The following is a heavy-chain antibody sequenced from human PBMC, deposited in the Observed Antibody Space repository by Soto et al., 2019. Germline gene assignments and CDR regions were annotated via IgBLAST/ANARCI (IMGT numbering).Heavy chain of an antibody. CDR1: GGSISSYY. CDR2: IYYSGSI. Sequence: PSETLSLTCAVSGGSISSYYWSWIRQPPGKGLEWIGYIYYSGSINYNPSLKSRVTISVDTSKNQFSLKLSSVTAADTAVYYCARAPRGNYGYPSYFDYWGQGTLVTVSS. V-gene: IGHV4-59*01. J-gene: IGHJ4*02. CDR3: ARAPRGNYGYPSYFDY. D-gene: IGHD3-10*01.